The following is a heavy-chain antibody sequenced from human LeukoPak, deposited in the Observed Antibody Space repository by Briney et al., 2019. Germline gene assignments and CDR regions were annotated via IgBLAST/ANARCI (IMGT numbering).Heavy chain of an antibody. CDR1: GGTFSSYA. D-gene: IGHD3-10*01. Sequence: SVKVSCKASGGTFSSYAISWVRQAPGQGLEWMGRIIPIFGTANYAQKFQGRVTITTDESTSTAYMELSSLRSEDTAVYYCAREYGSGSLYFDYWGQGTLVTVSS. CDR2: IIPIFGTA. V-gene: IGHV1-69*05. J-gene: IGHJ4*02. CDR3: AREYGSGSLYFDY.